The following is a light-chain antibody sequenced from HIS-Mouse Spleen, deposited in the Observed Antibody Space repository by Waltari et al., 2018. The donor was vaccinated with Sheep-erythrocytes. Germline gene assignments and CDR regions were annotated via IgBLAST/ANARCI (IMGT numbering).Light chain of an antibody. Sequence: DIQMTQSPSSLSASVGDRVTIPCRASQSISSYLNWYQQKPGKAPKLLIYAASSLQSGVPSRFSGSGSGTDFTLTISSLQPEDFATYYCQQSYSTPQFTFGPGTKEDIK. CDR3: QQSYSTPQFT. CDR1: QSISSY. V-gene: IGKV1-39*01. J-gene: IGKJ3*01. CDR2: AAS.